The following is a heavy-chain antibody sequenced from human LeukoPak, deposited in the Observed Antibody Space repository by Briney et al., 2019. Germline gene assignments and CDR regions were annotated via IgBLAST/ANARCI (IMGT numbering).Heavy chain of an antibody. J-gene: IGHJ4*02. CDR3: VSFYETY. Sequence: GGSLRHSRAASGSYWMHWVRQAPGKGLVWVSHINSDGSWTSYADSVKGRFTISKDNAKNTVYLQMNNLRAEDTAVYYCVSFYETYWGRGTLVTVSS. CDR1: GSYW. D-gene: IGHD2/OR15-2a*01. CDR2: INSDGSWT. V-gene: IGHV3-74*01.